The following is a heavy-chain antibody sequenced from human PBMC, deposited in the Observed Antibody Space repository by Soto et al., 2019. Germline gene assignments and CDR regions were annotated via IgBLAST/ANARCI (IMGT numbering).Heavy chain of an antibody. J-gene: IGHJ4*01. V-gene: IGHV5-51*01. D-gene: IGHD2-2*01. CDR1: GYSFTSYW. CDR2: IYPYDSDT. CDR3: ARHLVGSTRGNFDY. Sequence: PVESVKISCNTSGYSFTSYWIGWVRQMPGKGMEWMGNIYPYDSDTRYSPSFQGQVTISADTSITTAYLQWSGLRASDTAMYFCARHLVGSTRGNFDYWGQGTLVTVSS.